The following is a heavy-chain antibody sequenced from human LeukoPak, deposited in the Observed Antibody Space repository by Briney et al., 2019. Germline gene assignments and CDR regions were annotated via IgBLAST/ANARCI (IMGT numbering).Heavy chain of an antibody. D-gene: IGHD5-24*01. CDR3: ALLTGMATTSSAFDI. CDR2: ISSSSSTI. V-gene: IGHV3-48*01. Sequence: SGGSLRLSCAASGFTFSSYSMNWVRQAPGKGLEWVSYISSSSSTIYYADSVKGRFTISRDNAKNSLYLQMNSLRAEDTAVYYCALLTGMATTSSAFDIWGQGTMVTVSS. CDR1: GFTFSSYS. J-gene: IGHJ3*02.